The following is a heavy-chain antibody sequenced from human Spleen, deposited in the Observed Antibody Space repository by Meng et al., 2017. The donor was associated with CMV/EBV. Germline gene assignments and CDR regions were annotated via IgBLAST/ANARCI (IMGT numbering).Heavy chain of an antibody. D-gene: IGHD5-18*01. V-gene: IGHV1-2*02. Sequence: ASVKVSCKASAYTFTGYYMHWVRQAPGQGLEWMGWINPNTGGTNYAQKFQGRVTMTRDTSISTAYMYLSRLRSDDTAMYYCARGRLLPRRGYSYGASYFDYWGQGTLVTVSS. CDR1: AYTFTGYY. J-gene: IGHJ4*02. CDR2: INPNTGGT. CDR3: ARGRLLPRRGYSYGASYFDY.